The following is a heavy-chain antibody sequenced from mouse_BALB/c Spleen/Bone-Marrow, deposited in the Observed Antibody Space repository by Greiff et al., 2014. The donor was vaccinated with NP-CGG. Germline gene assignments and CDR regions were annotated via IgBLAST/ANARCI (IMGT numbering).Heavy chain of an antibody. D-gene: IGHD1-3*01. CDR1: GYASSSYW. V-gene: IGHV1-80*01. Sequence: QVQLQQSGAELVRPGSSVKISCKPSGYASSSYWMNWVKQRPGQGPEWIGQIYPGDGDTNYNGKFKGKATLTADKSSSTAYMHLSSLTSEDSAVYFCARSGYSAMDYWGQGTSVTVSS. CDR3: ARSGYSAMDY. J-gene: IGHJ4*01. CDR2: IYPGDGDT.